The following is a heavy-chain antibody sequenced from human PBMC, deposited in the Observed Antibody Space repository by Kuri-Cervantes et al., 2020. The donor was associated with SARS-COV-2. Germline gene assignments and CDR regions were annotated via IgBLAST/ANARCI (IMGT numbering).Heavy chain of an antibody. Sequence: SETLSLTCAVYGGSLSAYYWSWIRQPPGKGLEWIGEINHSGSTNYNPSLKGRVTISVDTSKHQLSLKLSPVTAADTAVYYCAGSPGGVFDCWGQGTLVTVSS. V-gene: IGHV4-34*01. CDR3: AGSPGGVFDC. CDR2: INHSGST. D-gene: IGHD3-16*01. J-gene: IGHJ4*02. CDR1: GGSLSAYY.